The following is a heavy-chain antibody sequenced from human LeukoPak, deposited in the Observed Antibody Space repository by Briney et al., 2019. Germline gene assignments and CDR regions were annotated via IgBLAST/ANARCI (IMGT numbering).Heavy chain of an antibody. CDR3: VAGQNYRFDY. Sequence: PGGSLRLSCAASGFTFGAQWMDWVRHTPGKGLGWVSRINSDGRTTAYADCVKGRFNICREKTKNTLFLEINNLRAEDTAVYYCVAGQNYRFDYWGQGTLVTVSS. CDR2: INSDGRTT. J-gene: IGHJ4*02. D-gene: IGHD1-7*01. CDR1: GFTFGAQW. V-gene: IGHV3-74*01.